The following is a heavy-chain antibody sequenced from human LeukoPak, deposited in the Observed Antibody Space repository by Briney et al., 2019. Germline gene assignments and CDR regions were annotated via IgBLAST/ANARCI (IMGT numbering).Heavy chain of an antibody. CDR1: GFTFTSYS. V-gene: IGHV3-48*01. CDR2: ISSSSSII. Sequence: GGSLRLSCAASGFTFTSYSMNWVRQAPRKGLEWVSYISSSSSIIYYADSVKGRFTISRDNAKNSLYLQMNSLRAEDTAVYYCARRHDYFDYWGQGTLVTVSS. J-gene: IGHJ4*02. CDR3: ARRHDYFDY.